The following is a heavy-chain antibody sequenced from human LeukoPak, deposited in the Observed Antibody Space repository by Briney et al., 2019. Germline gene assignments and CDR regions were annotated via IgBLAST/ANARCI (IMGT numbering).Heavy chain of an antibody. D-gene: IGHD2-2*01. CDR2: INQRGSEK. Sequence: GGSLRVSCAASGFIFSNYWMAWVRQGPGEGPEWVANINQRGSEKYYVDSVRGRFTISRDNAKNSLDLQMNSLRVEDTAIYYCARLVVPPGNRGWYYEHWGQGTLVTVSS. V-gene: IGHV3-7*03. J-gene: IGHJ4*02. CDR1: GFIFSNYW. CDR3: ARLVVPPGNRGWYYEH.